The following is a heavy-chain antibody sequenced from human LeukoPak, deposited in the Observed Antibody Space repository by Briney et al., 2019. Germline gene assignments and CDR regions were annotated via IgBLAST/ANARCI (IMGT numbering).Heavy chain of an antibody. CDR3: ATYDFWSGYSLGY. CDR1: GFTFSSRW. V-gene: IGHV3-7*01. CDR2: INRDGSEK. D-gene: IGHD3-3*01. Sequence: GGSLRLSCAASGFTFSSRWMSWVRQAPGKGLEWVANINRDGSEKNYVDSVTGRLTISRDNGKNSLYLQMNSLRAKDTAVYYCATYDFWSGYSLGYWGQGTLVTVSS. J-gene: IGHJ4*02.